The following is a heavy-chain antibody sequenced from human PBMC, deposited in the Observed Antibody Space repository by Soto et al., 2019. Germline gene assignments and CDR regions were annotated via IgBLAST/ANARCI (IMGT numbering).Heavy chain of an antibody. CDR1: GYSFTSYW. CDR3: ARRGMITRPEYGMEV. J-gene: IGHJ6*02. D-gene: IGHD3-16*01. Sequence: GESLKVSCKGSGYSFTSYWIPWVRKKTGKGLEWMGRIDPSDSYTNYSPSFQGHVTISTDKSISTAYLQWSSLKASDTAMYYCARRGMITRPEYGMEVWGQGTTVTVSS. V-gene: IGHV5-10-1*01. CDR2: IDPSDSYT.